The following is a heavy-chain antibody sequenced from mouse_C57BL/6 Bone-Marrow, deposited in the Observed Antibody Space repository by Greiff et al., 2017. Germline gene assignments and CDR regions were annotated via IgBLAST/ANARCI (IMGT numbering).Heavy chain of an antibody. J-gene: IGHJ4*01. CDR1: GFTFSSYA. D-gene: IGHD2-4*01. CDR2: ISDGGSYT. Sequence: EVMLVESGGGLVKPGGSLKLSCAASGFTFSSYAMSWVRQTPEKRLEWVATISDGGSYTYYPDNVKGRFTISRDNAKNNLYLQMSHLKSEDTAMYYCARDRMGDYDDYAMDYWGQGTSVTVSS. V-gene: IGHV5-4*01. CDR3: ARDRMGDYDDYAMDY.